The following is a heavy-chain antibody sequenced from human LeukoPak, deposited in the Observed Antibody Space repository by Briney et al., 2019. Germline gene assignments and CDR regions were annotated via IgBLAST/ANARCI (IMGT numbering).Heavy chain of an antibody. CDR3: TTRYCSGGSCYYFDY. Sequence: GGSLRLSCAASGFTFSNAWMSWVRQAPGKGLEWVGRIKSKTHGGTTDYAAPVKGRFTISRDDSKNTLYLQMNSLKTEDTAAYYCTTRYCSGGSCYYFDYWGQGTLVTVSS. D-gene: IGHD2-15*01. CDR1: GFTFSNAW. V-gene: IGHV3-15*01. CDR2: IKSKTHGGTT. J-gene: IGHJ4*02.